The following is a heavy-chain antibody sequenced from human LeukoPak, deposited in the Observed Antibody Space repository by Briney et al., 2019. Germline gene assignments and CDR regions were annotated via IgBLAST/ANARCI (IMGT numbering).Heavy chain of an antibody. CDR3: ARHFRVPAAMGLDY. CDR1: GGSISSYY. D-gene: IGHD2-2*01. V-gene: IGHV4-59*08. Sequence: SETLSLTCTVSGGSISSYYWSWIRQPPGKGLEWIGYIYYSGSTNYNPSLKSRVTISVDTSKNQFSLKLSSVTAADTAVYYCARHFRVPAAMGLDYWGQGTLVTVSS. CDR2: IYYSGST. J-gene: IGHJ4*02.